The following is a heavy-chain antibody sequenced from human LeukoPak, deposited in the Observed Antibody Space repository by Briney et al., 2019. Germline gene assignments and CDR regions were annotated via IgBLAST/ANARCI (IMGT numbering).Heavy chain of an antibody. V-gene: IGHV3-21*01. CDR3: ARVLSGSGSYLWWFAP. CDR1: GFTFSTHA. Sequence: GGSLRLFCAASGFTFSTHAMIWVREAPGKGLEWVASINTGGGLRKSSDSVQGRLTLSRDKDKNSLYLQMNSLRAEDTAVYYCARVLSGSGSYLWWFAPWGQGTLVTVSS. J-gene: IGHJ5*02. CDR2: INTGGGLR. D-gene: IGHD3-10*01.